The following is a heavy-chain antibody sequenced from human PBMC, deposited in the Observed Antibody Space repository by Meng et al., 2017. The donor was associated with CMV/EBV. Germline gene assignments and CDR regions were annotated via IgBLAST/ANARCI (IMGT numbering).Heavy chain of an antibody. CDR2: ISAYNGNT. J-gene: IGHJ6*02. CDR3: ARLPHGSSGYYYYGMDV. CDR1: GYTFTSYG. V-gene: IGHV1-18*01. Sequence: ASVKVSCKASGYTFTSYGISWVRQAPGQGLEWMGWISAYNGNTNYAQKLQGRVTMTTDTSTSTAYMELRSLRSDDTAVYYCARLPHGSSGYYYYGMDVWGQGTAVTVSS. D-gene: IGHD6-13*01.